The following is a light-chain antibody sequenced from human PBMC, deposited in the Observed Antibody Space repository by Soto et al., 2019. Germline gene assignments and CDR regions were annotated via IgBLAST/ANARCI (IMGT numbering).Light chain of an antibody. CDR1: QSVSSN. V-gene: IGKV3D-15*01. CDR3: QQYNNWPLT. J-gene: IGKJ5*01. Sequence: EIVLTQSPATLSASPGERATLSCRASQSVSSNLAWHQQRPGQAPRLLIYGASTRATGVPARFSGGGSGTEFTLTITSLQSEDFAVYWCQQYNNWPLTVGPGTRLDIK. CDR2: GAS.